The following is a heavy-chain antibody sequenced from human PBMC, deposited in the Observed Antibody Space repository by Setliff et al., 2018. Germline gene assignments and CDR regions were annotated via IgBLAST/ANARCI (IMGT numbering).Heavy chain of an antibody. D-gene: IGHD2-8*01. J-gene: IGHJ4*02. CDR1: GHIFNSYG. V-gene: IGHV1-18*01. CDR3: LRLVRYCTKIACQATSGDEV. Sequence: ASVKVSCKASGHIFNSYGISWVRQAPGQGLEWLGWISSYNGRTGYAQRFQDRVSLTTDTSTGAAHMELRSLRSDDTAVYYCLRLVRYCTKIACQATSGDEVWGLGTLVTVSS. CDR2: ISSYNGRT.